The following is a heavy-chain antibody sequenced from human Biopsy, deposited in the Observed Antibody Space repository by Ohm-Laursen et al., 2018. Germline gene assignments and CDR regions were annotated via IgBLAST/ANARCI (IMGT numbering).Heavy chain of an antibody. V-gene: IGHV3-74*01. Sequence: SLRLSCTASEFIFSRFWMYWVRQAPGKGLVWVSRINSDGSSTNYADAVKGRFTISRDSAKNTLYLQMNSLRAEGTAVYYCAREGYCSRTSCYPDYWGQGTLVTVSS. CDR1: EFIFSRFW. D-gene: IGHD2-2*01. J-gene: IGHJ4*02. CDR2: INSDGSST. CDR3: AREGYCSRTSCYPDY.